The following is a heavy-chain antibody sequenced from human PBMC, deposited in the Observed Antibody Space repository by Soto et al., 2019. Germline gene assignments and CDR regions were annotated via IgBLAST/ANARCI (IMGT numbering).Heavy chain of an antibody. CDR2: INPSGGST. J-gene: IGHJ4*02. CDR1: GYNFTSYY. V-gene: IGHV1-46*03. D-gene: IGHD6-13*01. CDR3: AREFAAAGRFDY. Sequence: QVQLVQSGAEVKKPGASVKVSCKASGYNFTSYYMHWVRQAPGQGLEWKGIINPSGGSTSYAQKFQGRVTMTRDTSTSTVYMELSSLRSEDTAVYYCAREFAAAGRFDYWGQGTLVTVSS.